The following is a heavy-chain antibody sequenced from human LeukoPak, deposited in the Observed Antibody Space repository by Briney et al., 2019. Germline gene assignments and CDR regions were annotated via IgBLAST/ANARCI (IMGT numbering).Heavy chain of an antibody. J-gene: IGHJ4*02. CDR3: ARVLAGYSYDYDFDY. CDR2: VYPGDSDT. Sequence: GESLKISCKGSGYSFTSYWIGWVRQMPGKGLEWMGIVYPGDSDTRYSPSFQGQVTISADKSISTAYLQWSSLKASDTAMYYCARVLAGYSYDYDFDYWGQGTLVTVSS. CDR1: GYSFTSYW. D-gene: IGHD5-18*01. V-gene: IGHV5-51*01.